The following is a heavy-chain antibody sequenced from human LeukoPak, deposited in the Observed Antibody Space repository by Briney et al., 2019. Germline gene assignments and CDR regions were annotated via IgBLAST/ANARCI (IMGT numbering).Heavy chain of an antibody. D-gene: IGHD3-3*01. CDR1: GGSISSSSYC. J-gene: IGHJ4*02. CDR3: ARVYDFWSGYYGEAQYYFDY. V-gene: IGHV4-61*01. CDR2: IYYSGST. Sequence: SETLSLTCTVSGGSISSSSYCWSWIRQPPGKGLEWIGYIYYSGSTNYNPSLKSRVTISVDTSKNQFSLKLSSVTAADTAVYYCARVYDFWSGYYGEAQYYFDYWGQGTLVTVSS.